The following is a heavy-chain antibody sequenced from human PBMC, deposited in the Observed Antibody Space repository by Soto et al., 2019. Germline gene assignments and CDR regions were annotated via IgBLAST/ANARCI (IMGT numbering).Heavy chain of an antibody. J-gene: IGHJ5*02. CDR1: GGYISSGYYC. Sequence: SETVSLTSSVSGGYISSGYYCWGWIRQPTAKGXEWIGYMLHTRPMYYNPLVQRRITKSMDTSKNQFSRRMTSVTAADKAEYHFASVVRFCCSPSCRGRNWFDPWGQGTRVTVSS. CDR2: MLHTRPM. CDR3: ASVVRFCCSPSCRGRNWFDP. V-gene: IGHV4-30-4*01. D-gene: IGHD2-2*01.